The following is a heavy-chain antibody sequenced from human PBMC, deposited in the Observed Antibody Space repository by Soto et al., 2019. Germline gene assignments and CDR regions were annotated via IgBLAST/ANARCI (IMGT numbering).Heavy chain of an antibody. Sequence: QITLKESGPTLVKPTQTLTLTCTFSGFSLSTSGVGVGWIRQPPGKALEWLALIYWDDDKRYSPSLKSRLTITKDTSKNQVVLTMTNMDPVDTATYYCAHSIGIVVVPAANNLYYFDYWGQGTLATVSS. CDR1: GFSLSTSGVG. D-gene: IGHD2-2*01. CDR3: AHSIGIVVVPAANNLYYFDY. J-gene: IGHJ4*02. V-gene: IGHV2-5*02. CDR2: IYWDDDK.